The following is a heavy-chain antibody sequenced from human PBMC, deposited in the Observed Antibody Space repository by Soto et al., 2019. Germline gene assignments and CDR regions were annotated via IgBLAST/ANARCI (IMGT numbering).Heavy chain of an antibody. V-gene: IGHV3-30*18. D-gene: IGHD6-19*01. CDR3: AKSKWPVAGSWFDP. J-gene: IGHJ5*02. CDR2: ISYDGSNK. CDR1: GFTFSSYG. Sequence: GGSLRLSCAASGFTFSSYGMHWVRQAPGKGLEWVAVISYDGSNKYYADSVKGRFTISRDNSKNTLYLQMNSLRAEDTAVYYCAKSKWPVAGSWFDPWGQGTLVTVSS.